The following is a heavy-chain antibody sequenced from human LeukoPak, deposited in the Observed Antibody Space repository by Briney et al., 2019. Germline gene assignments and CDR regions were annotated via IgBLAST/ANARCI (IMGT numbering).Heavy chain of an antibody. J-gene: IGHJ4*02. V-gene: IGHV3-7*01. CDR1: GFTFSSYW. CDR3: ARSIAARLPYFDY. D-gene: IGHD6-6*01. Sequence: GGSLRLSCAASGFTFSSYWMSWVRQAPGKGLEWVANIKQDGSEKYYVDSAKGRFTISRDNAKNSLYLQMNSLRAEDTAVYYCARSIAARLPYFDYWGQGTLVTVSS. CDR2: IKQDGSEK.